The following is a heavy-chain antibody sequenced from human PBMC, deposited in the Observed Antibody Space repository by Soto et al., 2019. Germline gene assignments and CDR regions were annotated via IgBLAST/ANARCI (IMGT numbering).Heavy chain of an antibody. CDR2: IIPIFGTA. CDR3: ASGQNKYSFDY. Sequence: QVQLVQSGAEVKKPGSSVKVSCKASGGTFSSYAISWVRQAPGQGLEWMGGIIPIFGTANYAQKFQGRVRITAEESTSTVYMELSSLRSEVTPVYSCASGQNKYSFDYWGQGTLVTVSS. J-gene: IGHJ4*02. V-gene: IGHV1-69*01. CDR1: GGTFSSYA.